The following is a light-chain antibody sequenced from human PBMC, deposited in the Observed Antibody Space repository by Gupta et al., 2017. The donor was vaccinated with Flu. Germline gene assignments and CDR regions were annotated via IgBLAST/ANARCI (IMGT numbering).Light chain of an antibody. CDR3: QQYRSWPLT. Sequence: EIVMTQSPASLSVSPGERAILSCRASQSVSSDLAWYQRKFGQAPRLLFHGSSTRATGIPARFSGSGSGTEFTLTISSLQSEDSAVYYCQQYRSWPLTFGGGTKVEIK. J-gene: IGKJ4*01. CDR2: GSS. V-gene: IGKV3-15*01. CDR1: QSVSSD.